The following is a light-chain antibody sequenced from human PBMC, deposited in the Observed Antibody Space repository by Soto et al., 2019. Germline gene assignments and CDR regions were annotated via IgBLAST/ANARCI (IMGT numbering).Light chain of an antibody. CDR1: SGHSSYI. CDR2: LEGSGSY. CDR3: ETWDSNTHV. Sequence: QPVLTQSSSASASLGSSVKLTCTLSSGHSSYIIAWHQQQSGKAPRYLMKLEGSGSYNTGSGVPDRFSGSSSGADRYLTISNLQSEDEADYYCETWDSNTHVFGTGTKVTVL. V-gene: IGLV4-60*03. J-gene: IGLJ1*01.